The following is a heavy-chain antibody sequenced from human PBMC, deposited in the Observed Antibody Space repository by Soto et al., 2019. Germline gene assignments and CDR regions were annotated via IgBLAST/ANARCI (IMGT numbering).Heavy chain of an antibody. D-gene: IGHD6-13*01. V-gene: IGHV1-69*12. CDR3: ASLIAAAGPPHSPRYYYGMDV. CDR1: GGTFSSYA. CDR2: IIPIFGTA. J-gene: IGHJ6*02. Sequence: QVQLVQSGAEVKKPGSSVKVSCKASGGTFSSYAISWVRQAPGQGLEWMGGIIPIFGTADYAQKCQGRVTITADESTSTADMELSSRRSEDTAVYYCASLIAAAGPPHSPRYYYGMDVWGQGTTVTVSS.